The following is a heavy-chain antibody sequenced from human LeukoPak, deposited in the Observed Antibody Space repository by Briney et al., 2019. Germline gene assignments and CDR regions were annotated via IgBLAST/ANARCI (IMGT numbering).Heavy chain of an antibody. CDR1: GFTFSSYS. J-gene: IGHJ3*02. CDR3: ARLNQVGATYGNAFDI. D-gene: IGHD1-26*01. Sequence: GGYLRLSCAASGFTFSSYSMNWVRQAPGKGLEWVSSISSSSSYIYYADSVKGRFTISRDNAKNSLYLQMNSLRAEDTAVYYCARLNQVGATYGNAFDIWGQGTMVTVSS. V-gene: IGHV3-21*01. CDR2: ISSSSSYI.